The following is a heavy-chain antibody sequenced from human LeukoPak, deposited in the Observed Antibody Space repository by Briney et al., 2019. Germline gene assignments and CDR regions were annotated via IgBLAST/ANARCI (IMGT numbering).Heavy chain of an antibody. D-gene: IGHD6-13*01. CDR2: IYTCGST. CDR3: ARESTVAGTARYLDY. V-gene: IGHV4-4*07. CDR1: GGSISSYY. Sequence: ASETLSLTCTVSGGSISSYYWSWIRQPAGKGLEWIGRIYTCGSTNYSPSLKSRVTMSVDTSKNEFSLKLNSVTAADTAVYYCARESTVAGTARYLDYWGQGTLVTVSS. J-gene: IGHJ4*02.